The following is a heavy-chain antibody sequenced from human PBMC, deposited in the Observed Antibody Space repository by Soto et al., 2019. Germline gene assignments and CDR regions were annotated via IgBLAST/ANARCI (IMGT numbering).Heavy chain of an antibody. Sequence: VQLRGRAQGLWKPSKPLSPIFRVFGTSIPARGSTGAGTRRHPGKGLEWIGYIYYNSTTYYRPSLRSRVTMSLDTSKNQFTLKLSSVTAADTAVYYCARGPSSLSLRKFFFDFWGQGSLVTVSS. D-gene: IGHD6-6*01. J-gene: IGHJ4*02. CDR2: IYYNSTT. CDR1: GTSIPARGST. CDR3: ARGPSSLSLRKFFFDF. V-gene: IGHV4-31*02.